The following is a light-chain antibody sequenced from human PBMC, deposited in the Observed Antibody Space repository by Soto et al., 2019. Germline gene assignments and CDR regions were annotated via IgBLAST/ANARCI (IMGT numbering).Light chain of an antibody. CDR1: QNIRTY. Sequence: DIQMTQSPYSLSASLGDSVTITCRASQNIRTYLNWYQQKPGRAPKLLIHSASALPSGVPSRFSGSGSGTEFTLTMNGLQPEDFASYYCQQGHSTPYTFGQGTKVEIK. CDR2: SAS. CDR3: QQGHSTPYT. V-gene: IGKV1-39*01. J-gene: IGKJ2*01.